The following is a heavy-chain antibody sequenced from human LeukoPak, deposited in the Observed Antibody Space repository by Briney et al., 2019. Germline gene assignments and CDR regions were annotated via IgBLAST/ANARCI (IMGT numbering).Heavy chain of an antibody. CDR1: GGSINSYY. CDR2: IYCSGST. V-gene: IGHV4-59*01. D-gene: IGHD5-18*01. J-gene: IGHJ6*03. Sequence: SETLSLTCTVSGGSINSYYWSWIRQPPGKGLEWIGYIYCSGSTSYNPSLKSRVTISVDTSKNQFSLKLSSVTAADTAVYFCARTTEGGYTYDYFYYYYMDVWGKGTTVTISS. CDR3: ARTTEGGYTYDYFYYYYMDV.